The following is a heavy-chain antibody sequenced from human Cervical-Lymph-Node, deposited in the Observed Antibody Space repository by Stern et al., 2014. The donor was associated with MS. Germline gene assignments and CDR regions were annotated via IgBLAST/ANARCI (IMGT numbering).Heavy chain of an antibody. D-gene: IGHD2/OR15-2a*01. V-gene: IGHV4-39*01. CDR2: LYHAGNT. CDR3: ARLGILVNAFDI. CDR1: GGSISSSGYH. J-gene: IGHJ3*02. Sequence: QLQLQESGPGLVQPSETLSLTCSVSGGSISSSGYHWGWIRQTPGRGLDWVGSLYHAGNTYYNPSPKSRLTLSVDTAQRQFSLKVTSGAAADTAVYYCARLGILVNAFDIWGQGTVVTVSS.